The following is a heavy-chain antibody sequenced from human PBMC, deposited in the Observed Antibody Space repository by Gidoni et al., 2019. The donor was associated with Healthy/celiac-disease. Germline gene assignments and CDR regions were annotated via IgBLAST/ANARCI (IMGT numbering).Heavy chain of an antibody. V-gene: IGHV3-11*06. Sequence: LEWVSYISSSSSYTNYADSVKGRFTISRDNAKNSLYLQMNSLRAEDTAVYYCARVTVVRGVRNWFDPWGQGTLVTVSS. CDR3: ARVTVVRGVRNWFDP. J-gene: IGHJ5*02. CDR2: ISSSSSYT. D-gene: IGHD3-10*01.